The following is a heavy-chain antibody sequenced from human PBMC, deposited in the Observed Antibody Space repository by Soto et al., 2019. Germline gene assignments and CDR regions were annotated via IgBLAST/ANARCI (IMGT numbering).Heavy chain of an antibody. CDR1: VGTFSSYT. V-gene: IGHV1-69*04. J-gene: IGHJ3*02. CDR3: ARDREYYDFWSGSRSSPDAFDI. CDR2: IIPILGIA. Sequence: ASVKVSCKASVGTFSSYTISWVRQAPGRGLEWMGRIIPILGIANYAQKFQGRVTITADKSTSTAYMELSSLRSEDTAVYYCARDREYYDFWSGSRSSPDAFDIWGQGTMVTVSS. D-gene: IGHD3-3*01.